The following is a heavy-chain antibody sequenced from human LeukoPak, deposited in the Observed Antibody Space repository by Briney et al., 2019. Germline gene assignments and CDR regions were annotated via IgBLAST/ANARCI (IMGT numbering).Heavy chain of an antibody. CDR2: ISGSGDSV. CDR1: GFSFSNYA. Sequence: GSLRLSFAASGFSFSNYARHWVRQAPGKGLDWVSRISGSGDSVYYADSVKARFTISRDNSKNTLYLQMNSLRAEDTAVYYCAKGFSSHWTSFDYWGQGTLVTVSS. V-gene: IGHV3-23*01. D-gene: IGHD6-13*01. CDR3: AKGFSSHWTSFDY. J-gene: IGHJ4*02.